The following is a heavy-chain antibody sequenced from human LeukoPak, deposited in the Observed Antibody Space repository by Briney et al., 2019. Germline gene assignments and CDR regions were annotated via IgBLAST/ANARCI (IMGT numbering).Heavy chain of an antibody. J-gene: IGHJ3*02. CDR2: IRSKAYGGTT. Sequence: GGSLRLSCTASGFTFGDYAMSWVRQAPGKGLEWVGFIRSKAYGGTTEYAASVKGRFTISRDDSKSIAYLQMNSLKTEDTAVYYCTRVIDIVVVVAAIDAFDIWGQGTMVTVSS. V-gene: IGHV3-49*04. CDR3: TRVIDIVVVVAAIDAFDI. CDR1: GFTFGDYA. D-gene: IGHD2-15*01.